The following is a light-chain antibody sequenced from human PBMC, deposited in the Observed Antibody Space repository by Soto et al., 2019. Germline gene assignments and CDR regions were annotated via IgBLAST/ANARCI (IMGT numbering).Light chain of an antibody. CDR2: GAS. V-gene: IGKV3-20*01. Sequence: EIVLTQSPGTLSLSPGERATLSCRASQSVSSNYLAWYQQKPGQAPRLLIYGASSSATGIPDRFSGSGSGTDFTLTINRLEPEDFAVYYCQQYGSSPRTFGQGTKVESK. J-gene: IGKJ1*01. CDR3: QQYGSSPRT. CDR1: QSVSSNY.